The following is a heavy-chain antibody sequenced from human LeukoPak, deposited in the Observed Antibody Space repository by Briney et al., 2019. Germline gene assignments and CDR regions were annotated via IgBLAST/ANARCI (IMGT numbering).Heavy chain of an antibody. CDR2: INPNSGGT. CDR3: ARDQPYYYGSGSSSHSDY. Sequence: ASVKVSCKASGYTFTGYYMHWVRQAPGQGLEWMGWINPNSGGTNYAQKFQGRVTMTGDTPISTAYMELSRLRSDDTAVYYCARDQPYYYGSGSSSHSDYWGQGTLVTVSS. V-gene: IGHV1-2*02. D-gene: IGHD3-10*01. J-gene: IGHJ4*02. CDR1: GYTFTGYY.